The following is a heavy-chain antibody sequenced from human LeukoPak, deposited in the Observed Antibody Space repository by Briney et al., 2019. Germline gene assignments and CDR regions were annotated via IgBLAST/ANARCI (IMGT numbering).Heavy chain of an antibody. CDR1: AFTLSNYA. CDR2: VNSDGSST. V-gene: IGHV3-74*01. J-gene: IGHJ3*02. D-gene: IGHD3-22*01. Sequence: GGSLRLSCAASAFTLSNYAMHWVRQAPGKGLVWVSRVNSDGSSTSYADSVRGRFTVSRDNAKNTVYLQMNSLRAEDTAVYFCTSLVHYYDGGGMAFDIWGQGTMVTVSS. CDR3: TSLVHYYDGGGMAFDI.